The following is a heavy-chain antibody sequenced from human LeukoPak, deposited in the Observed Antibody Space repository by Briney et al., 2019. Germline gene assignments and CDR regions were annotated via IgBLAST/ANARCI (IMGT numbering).Heavy chain of an antibody. D-gene: IGHD5-18*01. V-gene: IGHV3-74*01. J-gene: IGHJ4*02. CDR2: INTDGTVT. Sequence: AGGSLRLSCAASGFTFSKYWMLWVRQAPGKGLESVSRINTDGTVTTYADSVKGRFTISRDNAKNSLYLLMNSLGVGDTAVYYCARLGQYNYGAFDSWGQGTLVTVSS. CDR1: GFTFSKYW. CDR3: ARLGQYNYGAFDS.